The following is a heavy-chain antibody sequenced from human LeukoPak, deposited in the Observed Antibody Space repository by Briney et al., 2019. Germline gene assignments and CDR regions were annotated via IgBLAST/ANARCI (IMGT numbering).Heavy chain of an antibody. CDR3: VRDGMTSATVAFDV. Sequence: SXTLSLTCTVSDDSISSYYWRWIRQPAGEGMEWIGRIYTSGYTNYNPSLERRVNISVDKCKNQISLKLTSVTAADTAVYYCVRDGMTSATVAFDVWGQGTMVTVSS. CDR2: IYTSGYT. V-gene: IGHV4-4*07. D-gene: IGHD4-17*01. J-gene: IGHJ3*01. CDR1: DDSISSYY.